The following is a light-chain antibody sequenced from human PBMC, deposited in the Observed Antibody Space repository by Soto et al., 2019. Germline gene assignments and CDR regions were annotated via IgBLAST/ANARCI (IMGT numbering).Light chain of an antibody. V-gene: IGKV3-11*01. J-gene: IGKJ1*01. CDR3: QHRSNWPPWT. CDR1: QSVSSN. CDR2: DAS. Sequence: EIVLTQSPATLSLSLGERATLSCRASQSVSSNLAWYQQKPGQAPRLLIYDASNRATGIPARFSGSGSGTDFTLTISSLEPEVFAVYYCQHRSNWPPWTFGQGTKVEIK.